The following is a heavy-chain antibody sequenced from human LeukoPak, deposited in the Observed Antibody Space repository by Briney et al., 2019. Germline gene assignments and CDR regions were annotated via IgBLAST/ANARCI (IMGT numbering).Heavy chain of an antibody. D-gene: IGHD3-22*01. CDR3: ARLRTVLDSSGYPSSDY. J-gene: IGHJ4*02. CDR2: IYYSGST. CDR1: GGSISSSRYY. V-gene: IGHV4-39*01. Sequence: SETLSLTCTVSGGSISSSRYYWGWIRQPPGKGLEWIGSIYYSGSTYYNPSLKSRATISVDTSKNQFSLKLSSVTAADTAVYYCARLRTVLDSSGYPSSDYWGQGTLVTVSS.